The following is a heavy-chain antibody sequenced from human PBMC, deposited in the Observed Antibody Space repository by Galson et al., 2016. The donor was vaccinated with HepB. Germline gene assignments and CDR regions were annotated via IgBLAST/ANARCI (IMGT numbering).Heavy chain of an antibody. V-gene: IGHV3-53*01. J-gene: IGHJ6*04. CDR2: IYTDTTT. CDR1: GFNVGSSY. Sequence: SLRLSCAASGFNVGSSYMSWVRQAPGRGLEWVSNIYTDTTTYYADSVRGRFTISRDKAKNTLHLQMDRLRVEDTAVYYCARERRRVGMDIWGKGTRVTVSA. CDR3: ARERRRVGMDI.